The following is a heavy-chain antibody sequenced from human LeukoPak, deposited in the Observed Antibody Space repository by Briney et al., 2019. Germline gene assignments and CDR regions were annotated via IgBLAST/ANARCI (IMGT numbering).Heavy chain of an antibody. CDR3: AKGSSQRAMGLLDAFDI. Sequence: PGGSLRLSCAASGFTFCSYAISWVRQAPGKGLEWVSAISGSGGSTYYADSVKGRFTISRDNSKNTLYLQMNSLRAEDTAVYYCAKGSSQRAMGLLDAFDIWGEGTMVTVSS. CDR1: GFTFCSYA. D-gene: IGHD4/OR15-4a*01. CDR2: ISGSGGST. J-gene: IGHJ3*02. V-gene: IGHV3-23*01.